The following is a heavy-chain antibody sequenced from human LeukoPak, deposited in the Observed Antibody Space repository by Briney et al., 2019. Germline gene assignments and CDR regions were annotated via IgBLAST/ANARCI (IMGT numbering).Heavy chain of an antibody. J-gene: IGHJ4*02. V-gene: IGHV4-38-2*02. D-gene: IGHD6-13*01. CDR1: GYSISSDYY. CDR2: IYHSGST. CDR3: ARDPSTARYSSSWAPFDY. Sequence: PSETLSLTCTVSGYSISSDYYWGWIRQPPGKGLERIGSIYHSGSTYYNPSLKSRVAISIDTSKNQFSLKLSSVTAADTAVYYCARDPSTARYSSSWAPFDYWGQGTLVTVSS.